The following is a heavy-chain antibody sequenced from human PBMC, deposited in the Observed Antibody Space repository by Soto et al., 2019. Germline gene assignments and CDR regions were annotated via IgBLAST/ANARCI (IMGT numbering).Heavy chain of an antibody. CDR3: ARGRIAARHSHVY. J-gene: IGHJ4*02. D-gene: IGHD6-6*01. CDR1: GYTLTRYD. CDR2: MKTNSGNT. Sequence: ASVKVSCKASGYTLTRYDINWVRQATGQGLEWMGWMKTNSGNTGYAQKFQGRVTMARNTSISTAYMELSSLRSEDTAVYYCARGRIAARHSHVYWGQGTQVTV. V-gene: IGHV1-8*01.